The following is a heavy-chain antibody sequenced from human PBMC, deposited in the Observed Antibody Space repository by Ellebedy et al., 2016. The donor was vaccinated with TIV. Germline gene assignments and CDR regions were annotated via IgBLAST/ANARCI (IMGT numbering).Heavy chain of an antibody. V-gene: IGHV3-48*04. CDR2: ISSSSSTI. CDR3: ARVVKGYCSGGSCPGAVDY. CDR1: GFTFSSYS. Sequence: GGSLRLXCAASGFTFSSYSMNWVRQAPGKGLEWVSYISSSSSTIYYADSVKGRFTISRDNAKNSLYLQMNSLRAEDTAVYYCARVVKGYCSGGSCPGAVDYWGQGTLVTVSS. D-gene: IGHD2-15*01. J-gene: IGHJ4*02.